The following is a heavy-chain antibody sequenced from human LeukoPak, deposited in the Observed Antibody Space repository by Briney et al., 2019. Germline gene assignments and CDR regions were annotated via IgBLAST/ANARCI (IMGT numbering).Heavy chain of an antibody. Sequence: GASVKVSCKASGYTFTSYGNSWVRQAPGQGLEWMGWISAYNGNTNYAQKLQGRVTMTTDTSTSTAYMELRSLRSDDTAVYYCARVRGGLYGSGSYNWFDPWGQGTLVTVSS. CDR3: ARVRGGLYGSGSYNWFDP. D-gene: IGHD3-10*01. CDR2: ISAYNGNT. J-gene: IGHJ5*02. CDR1: GYTFTSYG. V-gene: IGHV1-18*01.